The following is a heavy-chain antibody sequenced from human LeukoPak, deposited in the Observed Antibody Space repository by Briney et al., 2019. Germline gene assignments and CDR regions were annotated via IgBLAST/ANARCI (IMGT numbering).Heavy chain of an antibody. Sequence: GESLKISCKGSGYSFTSYWIGWVRQMPGKGLEWMGIIYPGDSDTRYSPSFQGQVTISADKSISTDYLQWSSLKASDTAMYYCARRFRTIAVAGYDAFDIWGQGTMVTVSS. CDR2: IYPGDSDT. CDR1: GYSFTSYW. J-gene: IGHJ3*02. V-gene: IGHV5-51*01. D-gene: IGHD6-19*01. CDR3: ARRFRTIAVAGYDAFDI.